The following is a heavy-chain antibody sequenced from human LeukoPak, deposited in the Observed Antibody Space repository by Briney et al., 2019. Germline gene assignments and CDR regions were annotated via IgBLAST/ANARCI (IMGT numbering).Heavy chain of an antibody. J-gene: IGHJ4*02. V-gene: IGHV3-33*06. CDR3: AKDEMRMTLDY. CDR2: IWYDGSNK. D-gene: IGHD5-24*01. CDR1: GFTFSSYG. Sequence: GGSLRLSCAASGFTFSSYGMHWVRQAPGKGLEWVAVIWYDGSNKYYADSVKGRFTISRDNSKNTLYLQMNSLRAEDTAVYCCAKDEMRMTLDYWGQGTLVTVSS.